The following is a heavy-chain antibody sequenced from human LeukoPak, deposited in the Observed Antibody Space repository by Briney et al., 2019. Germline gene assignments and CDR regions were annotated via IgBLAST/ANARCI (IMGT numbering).Heavy chain of an antibody. D-gene: IGHD6-6*01. Sequence: PGGSLRLSCAASGFTFNSDGMHWVRQAPGKGLEWVAFIRYDGSIKYYADSVKGRFTISRDNSKNTLYLQMSSLRTEDTAVYYCAKEKGNTGRPDYWGQGTLATVSS. CDR3: AKEKGNTGRPDY. V-gene: IGHV3-30*02. CDR1: GFTFNSDG. J-gene: IGHJ4*02. CDR2: IRYDGSIK.